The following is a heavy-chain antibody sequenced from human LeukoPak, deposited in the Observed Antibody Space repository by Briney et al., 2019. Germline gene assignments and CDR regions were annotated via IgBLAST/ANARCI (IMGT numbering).Heavy chain of an antibody. V-gene: IGHV3-23*01. D-gene: IGHD2-2*01. CDR3: AKGLQRTPYYYYGMDV. CDR1: KFIFSNYW. J-gene: IGHJ6*02. CDR2: VTYSGAPT. Sequence: PGGSLRLSCAASKFIFSNYWMSWVRQAPGKGLEWVSAVTYSGAPTYYADSVKGRFTISRDTPKNTLYLQMNSLRVEDTAVYYCAKGLQRTPYYYYGMDVWGQGTTVTVSS.